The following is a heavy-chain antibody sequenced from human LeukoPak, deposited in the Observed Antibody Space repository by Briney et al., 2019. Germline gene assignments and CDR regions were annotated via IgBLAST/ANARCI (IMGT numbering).Heavy chain of an antibody. Sequence: GESLKISCKGSGYSFTSYWIGWVRQMPGKGLEWMGIIYPGDSDTRYSPSFQGQVTISADKSISTAYLQWSSLKASDTAMYYCARDTTYYDFWSGYPSWRFDYWGQGTLVTVSS. D-gene: IGHD3-3*01. J-gene: IGHJ4*02. CDR3: ARDTTYYDFWSGYPSWRFDY. CDR2: IYPGDSDT. CDR1: GYSFTSYW. V-gene: IGHV5-51*01.